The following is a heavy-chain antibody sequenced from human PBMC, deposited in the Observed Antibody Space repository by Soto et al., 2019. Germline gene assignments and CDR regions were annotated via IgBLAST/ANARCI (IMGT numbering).Heavy chain of an antibody. CDR2: IYYIGIT. D-gene: IGHD4-17*01. J-gene: IGHJ4*02. CDR1: NGSISSRSSY. CDR3: GGLDYGAKGYYFEN. V-gene: IGHV4-39*01. Sequence: HLQLQESGSGLGKPSETLSLTCIVSNGSISSRSSYWGWIRQTPGKGLEWIGSIYYIGITYYNPPLKTRVTMSIDTAKTQFSLKTDSVTAADTAVYFCGGLDYGAKGYYFENWGQGALVTVSS.